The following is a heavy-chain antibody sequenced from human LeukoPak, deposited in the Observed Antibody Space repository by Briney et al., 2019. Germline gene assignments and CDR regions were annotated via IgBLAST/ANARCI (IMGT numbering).Heavy chain of an antibody. CDR2: IYYSGST. Sequence: SETLSLTCTVSGGSISSYYWSWIRQPPGKGLEWIGYIYYSGSTNYNPSLKSRVTISVDTSKNQFSLKLSSVTAADTAVYYCARDSSWCLFDYWGQGTLVTVSS. V-gene: IGHV4-59*01. J-gene: IGHJ4*02. CDR3: ARDSSWCLFDY. D-gene: IGHD6-13*01. CDR1: GGSISSYY.